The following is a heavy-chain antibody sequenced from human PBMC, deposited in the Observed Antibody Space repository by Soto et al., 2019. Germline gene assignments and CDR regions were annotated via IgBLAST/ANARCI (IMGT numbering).Heavy chain of an antibody. CDR1: GFTFSSYG. V-gene: IGHV3-33*01. CDR2: IWYDGSNE. D-gene: IGHD5-12*01. CDR3: ARGGVEMATILDY. J-gene: IGHJ4*02. Sequence: GGSLRLSCAASGFTFSSYGMHWVRQAPGKGLEWVAVIWYDGSNEYYADSVKGRLTISRDNSKNTLYLQMNSLRAEDTAVYYCARGGVEMATILDYWGQGTLVTVSS.